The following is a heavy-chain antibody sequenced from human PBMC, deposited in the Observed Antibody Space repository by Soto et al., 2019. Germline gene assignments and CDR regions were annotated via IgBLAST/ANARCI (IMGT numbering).Heavy chain of an antibody. V-gene: IGHV3-23*01. CDR1: GFTFSSKA. J-gene: IGHJ4*02. Sequence: EVQLLESGGGLVQPGGSLRLSCAASGFTFSSKALGWVRRAPGKGLGGVPAISGSGGSTYYADSVKGRFTISRDNSKNTLYLQMNSLRAEDTAVYYCAKISQMIVVVITTPFDYWGQGTLVTVSS. CDR3: AKISQMIVVVITTPFDY. D-gene: IGHD3-22*01. CDR2: ISGSGGST.